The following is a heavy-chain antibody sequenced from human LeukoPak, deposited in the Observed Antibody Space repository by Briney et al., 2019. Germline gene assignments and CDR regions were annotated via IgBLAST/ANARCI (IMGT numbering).Heavy chain of an antibody. CDR3: ARGQRAHVEWSSYMDV. V-gene: IGHV3-53*05. CDR2: IYSGGST. J-gene: IGHJ6*03. CDR1: GFTVSSNY. Sequence: GGSLRLSCAASGFTVSSNYMSWVRQAPGKGLEWVSVIYSGGSTYFADSVKGRFTLSRDNSKNTLYLQMNNLRAEDTAVYYCARGQRAHVEWSSYMDVWGKGTTVTVSS. D-gene: IGHD3-3*01.